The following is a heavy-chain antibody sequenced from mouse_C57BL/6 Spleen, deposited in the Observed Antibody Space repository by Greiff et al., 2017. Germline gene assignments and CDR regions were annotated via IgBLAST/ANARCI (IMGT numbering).Heavy chain of an antibody. CDR2: ISSGGSYT. CDR3: ARHCGSSAWFAY. Sequence: DVQLVESGGDLVKPGGSLKLSCAASGFTFSSYGMSWVRQTPGKRLEWVATISSGGSYTYYTDSVKGRFTISKDNAKDTLYLRMSSLKSEDTAMYDCARHCGSSAWFAYWGQGTLVTVSA. V-gene: IGHV5-6*01. J-gene: IGHJ3*01. D-gene: IGHD1-1*01. CDR1: GFTFSSYG.